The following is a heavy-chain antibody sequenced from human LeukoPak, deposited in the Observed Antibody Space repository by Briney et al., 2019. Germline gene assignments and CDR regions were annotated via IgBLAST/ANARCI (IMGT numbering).Heavy chain of an antibody. Sequence: GESLRLSCAASGFTFSSYAMSWVRQAPGKGLEWVSAISPRVGSTYYADSVKGRFTISRDNSKITLYLQMDSLRAEDTAVYYCAKKYGDYVGFDYWGQGTLVSVST. V-gene: IGHV3-23*01. CDR3: AKKYGDYVGFDY. D-gene: IGHD4-17*01. J-gene: IGHJ4*02. CDR1: GFTFSSYA. CDR2: ISPRVGST.